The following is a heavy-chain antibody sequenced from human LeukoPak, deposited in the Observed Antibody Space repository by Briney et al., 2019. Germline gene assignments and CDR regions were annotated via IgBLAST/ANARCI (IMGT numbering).Heavy chain of an antibody. D-gene: IGHD7-27*01. J-gene: IGHJ4*02. CDR1: GYTFTGYY. V-gene: IGHV1-2*02. CDR2: INSNGGAT. CDR3: ARDQSTGGGF. Sequence: ASVKVSCKASGYTFTGYYIHWVRQAPGQGLEWMGWINSNGGATNYAQKFQGRVTMTRDTSISTAYMELTRLTSDDTAVYYCARDQSTGGGFWGQRTLVTVSS.